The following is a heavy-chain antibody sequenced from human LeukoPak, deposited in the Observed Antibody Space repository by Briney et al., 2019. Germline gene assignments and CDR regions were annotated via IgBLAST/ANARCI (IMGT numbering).Heavy chain of an antibody. CDR1: GFTFSSYA. Sequence: AGGSLRLSCAASGFTFSSYAMHCVRQAPGKGLEWVAVISYDGSNKYYADSVKGRFTISRDNSKNTLYLQMNSLRAEDTAVYYCARVTSSGVYYYYYGMDVWGQGTTVTVSS. CDR2: ISYDGSNK. V-gene: IGHV3-30-3*01. J-gene: IGHJ6*02. D-gene: IGHD6-19*01. CDR3: ARVTSSGVYYYYYGMDV.